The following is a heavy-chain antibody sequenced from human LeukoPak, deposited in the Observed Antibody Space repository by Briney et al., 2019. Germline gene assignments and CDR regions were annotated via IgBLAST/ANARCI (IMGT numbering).Heavy chain of an antibody. CDR3: ARGRSGWFDP. CDR2: ISSSSSYI. CDR1: GFTFSSYS. V-gene: IGHV3-21*01. Sequence: GGSLRLSCAAPGFTFSSYSMNWVRQAPGKGLEWVSSISSSSSYIYYADSVKGRFTISRDNAKNSLYLQMNSLRAEDTAVYYCARGRSGWFDPWGQGTLVTVSS. J-gene: IGHJ5*02.